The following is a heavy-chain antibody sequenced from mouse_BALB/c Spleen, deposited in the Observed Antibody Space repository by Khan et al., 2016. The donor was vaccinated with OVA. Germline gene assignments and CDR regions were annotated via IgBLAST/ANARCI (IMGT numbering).Heavy chain of an antibody. D-gene: IGHD2-1*01. Sequence: EVQVVESGGALVKPGGSLKLSCAASGFTFSTYAMSWVRQTPEKRLEWVATISSDGDYTYYPDNVTGRFTISRDNAKNTLYLQMSSLRSEDTAMYYCARSPYGNVAYWGQGTLVTVSA. J-gene: IGHJ3*01. CDR2: ISSDGDYT. CDR3: ARSPYGNVAY. CDR1: GFTFSTYA. V-gene: IGHV5-9-3*01.